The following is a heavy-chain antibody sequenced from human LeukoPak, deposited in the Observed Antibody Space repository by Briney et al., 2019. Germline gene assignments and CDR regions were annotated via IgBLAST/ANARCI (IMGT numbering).Heavy chain of an antibody. CDR2: INPNSGGP. D-gene: IGHD2-2*01. CDR3: ARDLIPAAVSDSYGMDV. Sequence: ASVKVSCKASGYTFTAYYLHWVRQAPGQGLEWMGRINPNSGGPNSAQKFQGRVTMTRDTSISTAYMDVNGRRSGDTAIYYCARDLIPAAVSDSYGMDVWGLGTTVTVSS. CDR1: GYTFTAYY. J-gene: IGHJ6*02. V-gene: IGHV1-2*02.